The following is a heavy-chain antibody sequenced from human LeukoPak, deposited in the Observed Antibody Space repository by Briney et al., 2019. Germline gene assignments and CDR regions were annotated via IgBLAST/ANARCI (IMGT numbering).Heavy chain of an antibody. D-gene: IGHD7-27*01. Sequence: GGSLRLSCAVFGFDTNTFEMNWIRQAPGKGLEWIADITISGHTKNYADSVKGRFTISRDNAGTSLYLQMNSLRVEDTGVYYFASGDPHLDRCGQGTLVTVSS. J-gene: IGHJ5*02. CDR1: GFDTNTFE. CDR3: ASGDPHLDR. V-gene: IGHV3-48*03. CDR2: ITISGHTK.